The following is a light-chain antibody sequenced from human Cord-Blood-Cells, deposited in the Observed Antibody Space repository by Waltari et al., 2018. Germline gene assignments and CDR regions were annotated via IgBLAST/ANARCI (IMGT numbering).Light chain of an antibody. CDR3: QAWDSSTAV. V-gene: IGLV3-1*01. CDR1: KLGDKY. J-gene: IGLJ3*02. CDR2: QDS. Sequence: SYELTQPPSVSVSPGHTASITCSGEKLGDKYACWYQHKPGQSPVLVIYQDSKRPSGIPERFSGSNSGNTATLTISGTQAMDEADYYCQAWDSSTAVFGGGTKLTVL.